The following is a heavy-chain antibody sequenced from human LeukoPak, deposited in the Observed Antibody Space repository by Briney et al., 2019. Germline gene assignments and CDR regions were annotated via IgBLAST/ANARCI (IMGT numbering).Heavy chain of an antibody. J-gene: IGHJ4*02. CDR1: GYTFTGYY. CDR2: INPNSGGT. Sequence: ASVKVSCKASGYTFTGYYMHWVRQAPGQGLEWMGWINPNSGGTNYAQKFQGRVTMTRDTSISTAYMELSRLRSDDTAEYYCARAQDYYDSSGYPDYWGQGTLVTVSS. V-gene: IGHV1-2*02. CDR3: ARAQDYYDSSGYPDY. D-gene: IGHD3-22*01.